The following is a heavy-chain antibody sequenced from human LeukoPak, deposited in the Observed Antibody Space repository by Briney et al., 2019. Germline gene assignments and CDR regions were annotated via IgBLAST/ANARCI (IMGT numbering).Heavy chain of an antibody. J-gene: IGHJ4*02. V-gene: IGHV4-61*01. CDR3: ASSFGSYYGPYYFDY. CDR2: IYYSGST. Sequence: PSETLSLTCTVSGGSFSSGSYYWSWIRQPPGKGLEWIGYIYYSGSTNYNPSLKSRVTISVDTSKNQFSLKLSSVTAADTAVYYCASSFGSYYGPYYFDYWGQGTPVTVSS. CDR1: GGSFSSGSYY. D-gene: IGHD1-26*01.